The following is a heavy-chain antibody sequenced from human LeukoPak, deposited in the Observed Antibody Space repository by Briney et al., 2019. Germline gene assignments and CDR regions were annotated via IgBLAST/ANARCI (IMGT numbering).Heavy chain of an antibody. D-gene: IGHD5-12*01. CDR1: GGSISSGDYY. CDR2: IYYSGST. V-gene: IGHV4-30-4*08. Sequence: SQTLSLTCTVSGGSISSGDYYWSWIRQPPEKGLEWIGYIYYSGSTYYNPSLKSRVTISVDTSKNQFSLKLSSVTAADTAVYYCAGNLVATSSIDYWGQGTLVTVSS. J-gene: IGHJ4*02. CDR3: AGNLVATSSIDY.